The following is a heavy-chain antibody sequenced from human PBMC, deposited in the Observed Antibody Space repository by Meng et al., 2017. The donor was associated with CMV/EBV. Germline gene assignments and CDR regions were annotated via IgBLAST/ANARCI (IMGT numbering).Heavy chain of an antibody. CDR3: TADQVDFYNARNFFEG. V-gene: IGHV3-15*01. D-gene: IGHD5-24*01. CDR1: AFSFTDVW. Sequence: GESLKISCAASAFSFTDVWMSWVRQAPGKGLEWVGRIQAKTAGGTTDYAAPVKGRFTVSRDDSKNTLYLQMNSLKTEDTAVYYCTADQVDFYNARNFFEGWGQGTLVTVSS. CDR2: IQAKTAGGTT. J-gene: IGHJ4*02.